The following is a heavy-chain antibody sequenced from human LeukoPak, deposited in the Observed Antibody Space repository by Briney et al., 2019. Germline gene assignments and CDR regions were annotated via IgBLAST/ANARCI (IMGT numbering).Heavy chain of an antibody. CDR3: ARAGFSMVRGGIPRHQGMDV. Sequence: SQTLSLTCAVSGGSISSGGYSWSWIRQPPGKGLEWIGYIYHSGSTYYNPSLKSRVTISVDRSKNQFSLKLSSVTAADTAVYYCARAGFSMVRGGIPRHQGMDVWGQGTTVTVSS. V-gene: IGHV4-30-2*01. D-gene: IGHD3-10*01. J-gene: IGHJ6*02. CDR1: GGSISSGGYS. CDR2: IYHSGST.